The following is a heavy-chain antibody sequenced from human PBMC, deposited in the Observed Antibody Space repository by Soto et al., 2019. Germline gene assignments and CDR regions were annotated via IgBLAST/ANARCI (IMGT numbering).Heavy chain of an antibody. V-gene: IGHV1-3*01. CDR1: GYTFINYA. J-gene: IGHJ6*02. CDR2: INAGNGNT. Sequence: QVQLVQSGAEVKKPGASVKVSCKASGYTFINYAMHWVRQAPGQRLEWMAWINAGNGNTKYSQKFQGRVTITRDTSASTAYMELSSLRSEDTAVSYCARGYQPLDVWGQGTTVTVSS. CDR3: ARGYQPLDV. D-gene: IGHD2-2*01.